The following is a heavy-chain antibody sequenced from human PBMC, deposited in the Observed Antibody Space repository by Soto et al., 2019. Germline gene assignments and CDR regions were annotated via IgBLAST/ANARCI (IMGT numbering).Heavy chain of an antibody. CDR3: AKDAVYKDGLWLMDS. J-gene: IGHJ5*02. D-gene: IGHD2-21*01. V-gene: IGHV3-23*01. CDR1: GFTISTYA. Sequence: PGGSLRLSCAASGFTISTYAMTWVRQAPGKGLECVSGVTGSGGQTHYADSVKGRFTISKDNSKNTLYLQMSSLREEDTALYYCAKDAVYKDGLWLMDSWGQGTLVTVSS. CDR2: VTGSGGQT.